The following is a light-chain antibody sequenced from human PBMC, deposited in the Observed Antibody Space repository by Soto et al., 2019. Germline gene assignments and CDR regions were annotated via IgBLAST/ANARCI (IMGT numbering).Light chain of an antibody. Sequence: DIQVTQSPSFLSASVGDRVTITCRASQGISSYLAWYQQKPGKAPKLLIYAASTLQSGVPSRFSGSGSGTEFTLTISSLQPEDFTTYYSQQLNSYPITFGQGTRLEI. CDR1: QGISSY. CDR2: AAS. J-gene: IGKJ5*01. V-gene: IGKV1-9*01. CDR3: QQLNSYPIT.